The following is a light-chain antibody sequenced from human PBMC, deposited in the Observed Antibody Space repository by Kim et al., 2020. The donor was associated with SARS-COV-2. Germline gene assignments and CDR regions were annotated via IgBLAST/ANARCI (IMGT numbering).Light chain of an antibody. CDR1: QSISIW. CDR2: GAS. CDR3: QQYNGYSLT. J-gene: IGKJ4*01. V-gene: IGKV1-5*03. Sequence: ASVGDRVTITCRASQSISIWLAWYQQKPGKGPKLLIYGASSLESGVPSRFSGSGSGTEFTLTITSLQPDDFATYYCQQYNGYSLTFGGGTKVDIK.